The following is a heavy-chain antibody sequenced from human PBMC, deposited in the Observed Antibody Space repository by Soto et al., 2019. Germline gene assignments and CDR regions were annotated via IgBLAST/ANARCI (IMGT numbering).Heavy chain of an antibody. CDR3: ARETYYYDSSGYYGGMDV. V-gene: IGHV3-33*01. D-gene: IGHD3-22*01. J-gene: IGHJ6*02. CDR1: GFTFSSYG. CDR2: IWYDGSNK. Sequence: GGSLRLSCAASGFTFSSYGMHWFRQAPGKWLEWVAVIWYDGSNKYYADSVKGRFTISRDNSKNTLYLQMNSLRAEDTAVYYCARETYYYDSSGYYGGMDVWGQGXTVTVYS.